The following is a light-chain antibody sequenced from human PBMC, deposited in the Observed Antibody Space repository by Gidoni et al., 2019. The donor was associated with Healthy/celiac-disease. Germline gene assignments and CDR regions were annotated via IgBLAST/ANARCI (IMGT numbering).Light chain of an antibody. CDR1: QSVLYSSNNKNY. Sequence: DIVMTQSPDSLAVSLSERATINCKSSQSVLYSSNNKNYLAWYQQKPGQPPKLLIYRASTRESGVPDRFSGSGSGTDFTLTISSLQAEDVAVYYCQQYYSTPRTFGQGTKVEIK. V-gene: IGKV4-1*01. CDR2: RAS. J-gene: IGKJ1*01. CDR3: QQYYSTPRT.